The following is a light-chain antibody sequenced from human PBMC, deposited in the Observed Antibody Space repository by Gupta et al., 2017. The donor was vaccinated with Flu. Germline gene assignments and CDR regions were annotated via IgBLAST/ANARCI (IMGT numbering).Light chain of an antibody. CDR1: QSLDSNK. V-gene: IGKV3-20*01. CDR3: HQWSYSPLT. CDR2: SAS. J-gene: IGKJ2*01. Sequence: GTLSLSPGESATVSGRASQSLDSNKVAWYQQKPGQAPSPLLLSASSRATGVPDRFSGSGSGTDFTLTISRREPEDSAVYYGHQWSYSPLTFGQGTKLEIK.